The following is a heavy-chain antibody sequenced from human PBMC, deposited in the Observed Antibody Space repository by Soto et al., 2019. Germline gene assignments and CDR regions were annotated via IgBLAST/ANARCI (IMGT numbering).Heavy chain of an antibody. J-gene: IGHJ4*02. CDR1: DFTFNDAW. D-gene: IGHD2-8*01. Sequence: EGRLVESGGGLVKPGGSLRLSCTVSDFTFNDAWMNWVRQAPGEGREWVGRIKGKIDGETTVYAAPVQGRFTISRDDSKNTLFLQMNSLKTEDTAVYYFTTGSNHLIWGQGTLVTVSS. CDR2: IKGKIDGETT. V-gene: IGHV3-15*07. CDR3: TTGSNHLI.